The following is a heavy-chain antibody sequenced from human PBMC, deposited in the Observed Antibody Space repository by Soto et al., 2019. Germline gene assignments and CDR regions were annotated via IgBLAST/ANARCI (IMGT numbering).Heavy chain of an antibody. D-gene: IGHD1-26*01. V-gene: IGHV1-18*01. CDR2: ISAYNGNR. J-gene: IGHJ4*02. CDR3: ARDQVGATGDY. Sequence: QIQLVQSGAEVKKPGASVKVSCKASGYTFTSYGISWVRQAPGQGLEWMGWISAYNGNRNYAQKVQGRVTMTTDTSTNTAYMELRGLRSDDTAVYYCARDQVGATGDYWGQGTLVTVSS. CDR1: GYTFTSYG.